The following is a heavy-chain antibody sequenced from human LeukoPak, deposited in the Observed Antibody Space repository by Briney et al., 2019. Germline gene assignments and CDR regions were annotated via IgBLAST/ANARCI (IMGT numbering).Heavy chain of an antibody. Sequence: ASVKVSCKASGYTFTSYGIGWVRQAPGQGLEWMGWISAYNGNTNYAQKLQGRVTMTTDTSTSTAYMELRSLRSDDTAVYYCASSRNHTYYDFWSGNRYYYYYYYMDVWAKGPRSPSP. CDR2: ISAYNGNT. J-gene: IGHJ6*03. CDR3: ASSRNHTYYDFWSGNRYYYYYYYMDV. D-gene: IGHD3-3*01. V-gene: IGHV1-18*01. CDR1: GYTFTSYG.